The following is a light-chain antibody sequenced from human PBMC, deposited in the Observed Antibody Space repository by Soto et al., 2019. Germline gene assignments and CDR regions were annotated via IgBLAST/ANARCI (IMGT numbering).Light chain of an antibody. V-gene: IGKV1-39*01. J-gene: IGKJ4*02. Sequence: DIQMTQSPSSLSASVGDRVTITCRASLTIGDSLSWFQQKAGKPPTLLIYGASALQSGVPARFSGSVYGTDFTLTVSNMQREDFATYYCLQSYDLRRTFGEGTKVEVK. CDR1: LTIGDS. CDR3: LQSYDLRRT. CDR2: GAS.